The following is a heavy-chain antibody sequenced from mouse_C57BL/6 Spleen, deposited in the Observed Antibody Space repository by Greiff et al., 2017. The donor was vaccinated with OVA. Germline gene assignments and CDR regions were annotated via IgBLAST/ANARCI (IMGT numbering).Heavy chain of an antibody. CDR2: IDPSDSYT. CDR3: AREVTTVVATRDY. CDR1: GYTFTSYW. J-gene: IGHJ2*01. V-gene: IGHV1-50*01. Sequence: QVQLQQPGAELVKPGASVKLSCKASGYTFTSYWMQWVKQRPGQGLEWIGEIDPSDSYTNYNQKFKGKATLTVDTSSSTAYMQRSSLTSEDSAVYYCAREVTTVVATRDYWGQGTTLTVSS. D-gene: IGHD1-1*01.